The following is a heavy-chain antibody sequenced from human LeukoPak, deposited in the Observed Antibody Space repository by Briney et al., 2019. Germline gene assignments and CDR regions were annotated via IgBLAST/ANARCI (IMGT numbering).Heavy chain of an antibody. CDR3: AGGSAAGVQGP. V-gene: IGHV4-31*03. J-gene: IGHJ5*02. Sequence: PSETLSLTCTVSGGSISSSGYYWSWIRQHPGKGLEWIGYIYYSGSTYYNPSLKSRVTISVDTSKNQFSLKLSSVTAADTAVYYCAGGSAAGVQGPWGQGTLVTVSS. CDR1: GGSISSSGYY. CDR2: IYYSGST. D-gene: IGHD6-13*01.